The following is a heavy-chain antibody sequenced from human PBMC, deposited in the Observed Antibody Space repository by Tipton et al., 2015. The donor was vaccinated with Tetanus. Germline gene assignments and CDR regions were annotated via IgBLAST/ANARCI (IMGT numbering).Heavy chain of an antibody. Sequence: TLSLTCTVSGGSINSGTFYWDWIRQPPGKGLEWIGNIYYNGNTLQNPSLKGRVTLSLDKSKDQFSLKLKSVTAADTAVYYCARTADNWFDPWGQGILVTVSS. CDR1: GGSINSGTFY. J-gene: IGHJ5*02. CDR3: ARTADNWFDP. V-gene: IGHV4-39*01. CDR2: IYYNGNT. D-gene: IGHD2-21*02.